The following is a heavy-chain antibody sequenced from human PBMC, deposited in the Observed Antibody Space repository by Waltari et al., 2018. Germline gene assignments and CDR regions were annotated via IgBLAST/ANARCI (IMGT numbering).Heavy chain of an antibody. V-gene: IGHV3-7*03. J-gene: IGHJ4*02. Sequence: RGQGKGREGGAKINECGSEKYEVDSVKGRFSISRDNAQNSLYLQMNSLRVEDTAVYYCARVSRYCGGDCWGGSVDYWGQGTLVTVSS. CDR2: INECGSEK. CDR3: ARVSRYCGGDCWGGSVDY. D-gene: IGHD2-21*02.